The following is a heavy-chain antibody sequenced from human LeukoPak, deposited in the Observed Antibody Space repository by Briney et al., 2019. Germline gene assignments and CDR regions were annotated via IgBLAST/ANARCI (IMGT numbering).Heavy chain of an antibody. V-gene: IGHV1-69*15. Sequence: GASVKVSCKASGGTVSRFPISWVRQAPGQGLEWMGTIIPIFTTAIYAHKFQGRVTIPADESTGTAYMELSSLRSEDTAVYYCARDRPGRYCSSVSCYSASPFDPWGQGTLVTVSS. J-gene: IGHJ5*02. CDR2: IIPIFTTA. CDR3: ARDRPGRYCSSVSCYSASPFDP. CDR1: GGTVSRFP. D-gene: IGHD2-2*02.